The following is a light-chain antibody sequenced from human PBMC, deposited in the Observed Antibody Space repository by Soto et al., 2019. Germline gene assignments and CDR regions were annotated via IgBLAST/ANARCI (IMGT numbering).Light chain of an antibody. CDR1: QSLLHSNGYNY. Sequence: DIVMTQSPLSLPVTPGEPASISCRSSQSLLHSNGYNYLDWYLQKPGQSPHLLIYLGSNRVSGVLDSVSDSGSSTDFTLKISRGEAEDVSGYYCMQATQTPYTFGQGTKLEIK. V-gene: IGKV2-28*01. J-gene: IGKJ2*01. CDR2: LGS. CDR3: MQATQTPYT.